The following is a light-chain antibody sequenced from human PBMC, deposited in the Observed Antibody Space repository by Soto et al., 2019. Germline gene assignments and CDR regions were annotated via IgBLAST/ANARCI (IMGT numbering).Light chain of an antibody. V-gene: IGLV2-8*01. CDR2: QVT. CDR3: MSYAGGNRFV. CDR1: INDVGGYNY. Sequence: QSALTQPPSASGSPGRSVTISCAGAINDVGGYNYVSWYQQHPGKVPQLMIYQVTKRPSGVPDRFSASKSDTTASLTISGLQAVDEGDYYCMSYAGGNRFVFGTGTKVTV. J-gene: IGLJ1*01.